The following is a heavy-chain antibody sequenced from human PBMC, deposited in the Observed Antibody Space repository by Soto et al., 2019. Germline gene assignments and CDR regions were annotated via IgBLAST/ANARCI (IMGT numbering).Heavy chain of an antibody. Sequence: QVQLVQSGAEVKKPGASVMVSCKASGYTFTSYDINWVRQATGQGLEWMGWMNPNSGNTGYAQKFQGRVTMTRNTSISTAYMELSSLRSEDTAVYYCAREITAYWYFDLWGRGTLVTVSS. J-gene: IGHJ2*01. D-gene: IGHD3-16*01. CDR2: MNPNSGNT. CDR3: AREITAYWYFDL. CDR1: GYTFTSYD. V-gene: IGHV1-8*01.